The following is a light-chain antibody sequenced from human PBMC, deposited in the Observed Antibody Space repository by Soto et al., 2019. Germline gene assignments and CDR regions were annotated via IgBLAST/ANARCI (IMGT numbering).Light chain of an antibody. V-gene: IGKV4-1*01. CDR1: QSVLYSSNNKNY. CDR3: QHYYSTPLT. CDR2: RAS. J-gene: IGKJ4*01. Sequence: DIVMTQSPDSLAVSLGERATINCKSSQSVLYSSNNKNYLAWYQQKPGQPPKLLIYRASTRESGVPDRFSGSGSGTDFTLTISSLQAEDVAVYYCQHYYSTPLTFGGGTKVEIK.